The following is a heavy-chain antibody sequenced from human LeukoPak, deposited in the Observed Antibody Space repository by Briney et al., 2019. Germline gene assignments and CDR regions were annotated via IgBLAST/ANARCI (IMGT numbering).Heavy chain of an antibody. V-gene: IGHV3-23*01. J-gene: IGHJ4*02. CDR1: GFTFSSYS. CDR2: ISGSGGST. Sequence: GGSLRLSCAVSGFTFSSYSMSWVRQAPGKGLEWVSAISGSGGSTYYADSVKGRFTISRDNSKNTLYLQMNSLRAEDTAVYYCAKDSSMGDFVYWGQGTLVTVSS. CDR3: AKDSSMGDFVY.